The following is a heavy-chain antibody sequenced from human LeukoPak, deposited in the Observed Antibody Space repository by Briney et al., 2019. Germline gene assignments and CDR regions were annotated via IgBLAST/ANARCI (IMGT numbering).Heavy chain of an antibody. D-gene: IGHD6-19*01. CDR3: ARDTAVAGTGRWFDP. V-gene: IGHV3-30*04. CDR2: ISYDGSNK. Sequence: GGSLRLSCAASGFTLSSYAMHWVRQAPGKGLEWVAVISYDGSNKYYADSVKGRFTISRDNSKNTLYLQMNSLRAEDTAVYYCARDTAVAGTGRWFDPWGQGTLVTVSS. CDR1: GFTLSSYA. J-gene: IGHJ5*02.